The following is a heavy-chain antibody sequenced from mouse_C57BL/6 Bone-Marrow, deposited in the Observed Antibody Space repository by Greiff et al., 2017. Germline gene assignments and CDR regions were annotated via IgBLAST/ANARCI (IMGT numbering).Heavy chain of an antibody. D-gene: IGHD3-1*01. J-gene: IGHJ4*01. CDR3: AREGGYADAIDY. V-gene: IGHV3-5*01. Sequence: EVQLVESGPGLVKPSQTVFLTCTVTGISITTGNYRWRWIRQFPGNKLEWIGYIYYSRTITYNTSLTSRTTITRDTPQNQVFLEMNSLTAEDTATYYCAREGGYADAIDYWGQGTSVTVSS. CDR1: GISITTGNYR. CDR2: IYYSRTI.